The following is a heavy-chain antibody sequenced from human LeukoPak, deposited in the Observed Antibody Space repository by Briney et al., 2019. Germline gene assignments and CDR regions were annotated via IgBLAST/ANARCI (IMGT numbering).Heavy chain of an antibody. J-gene: IGHJ5*02. D-gene: IGHD3-10*01. CDR2: IYSGGST. V-gene: IGHV3-53*01. Sequence: GGSLRLSCVASGFTFSSYEMNWVRQAPGKGLEWVSVIYSGGSTYYADSVKGRFTISRDNSKNTLYLQMNSLRAEDTAVYYCARDRDANWFDPWGQGILVTVSS. CDR1: GFTFSSYE. CDR3: ARDRDANWFDP.